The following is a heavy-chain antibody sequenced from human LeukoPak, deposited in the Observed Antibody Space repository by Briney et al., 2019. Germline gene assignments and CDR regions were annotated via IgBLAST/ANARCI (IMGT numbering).Heavy chain of an antibody. D-gene: IGHD3/OR15-3a*01. J-gene: IGHJ4*02. CDR2: INQDGSEM. CDR1: GFSFRSHW. V-gene: IGHV3-7*01. Sequence: GGSVRLSCETSGFSFRSHWMSWVRQAPGKGLEWMANINQDGSEMHYVDSVKGRITVSRDNTKNSMYLQMNSLRAEDTAVYYCARDHTAPTIIWDCWGQGTLVTVSS. CDR3: ARDHTAPTIIWDC.